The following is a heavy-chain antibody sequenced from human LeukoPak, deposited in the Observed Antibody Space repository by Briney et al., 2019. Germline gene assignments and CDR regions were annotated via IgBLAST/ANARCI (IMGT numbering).Heavy chain of an antibody. V-gene: IGHV3-20*01. CDR1: VDTFDDYI. D-gene: IGHD3-3*01. Sequence: PGGSLRVSCAESVDTFDDYIMSCVREAPGEGPWWGSGINRNCVSTGYADFVKRRFTLSRDHAKQSLYLQMNTLRAEDTGLYHCARADSPNECVPWYFDLWGRGTLVTVSS. CDR3: ARADSPNECVPWYFDL. J-gene: IGHJ2*01. CDR2: INRNCVST.